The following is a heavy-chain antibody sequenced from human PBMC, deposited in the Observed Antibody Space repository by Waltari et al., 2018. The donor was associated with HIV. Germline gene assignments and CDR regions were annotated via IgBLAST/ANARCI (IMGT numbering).Heavy chain of an antibody. CDR2: IYYSGST. J-gene: IGHJ6*02. V-gene: IGHV4-59*01. Sequence: QVQLQESGPGLVKPSETLSLTCTVSGGSISRYYWSWIRQPPGTGLEWIGYIYYSGSTNYNPSLKSRVTISVDTSKNQFSLKLSSVTAADTAVYYCARVPTYYGGKLAYYYYGMDVWGQGTTVTVSS. CDR1: GGSISRYY. D-gene: IGHD3-10*01. CDR3: ARVPTYYGGKLAYYYYGMDV.